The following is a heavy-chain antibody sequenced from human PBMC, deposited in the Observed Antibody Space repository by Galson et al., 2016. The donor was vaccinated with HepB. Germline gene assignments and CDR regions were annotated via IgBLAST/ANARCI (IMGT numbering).Heavy chain of an antibody. CDR3: ARVHTSDWYEGYFDY. D-gene: IGHD6-19*01. Sequence: CAISGDSVSSYNAAWNWIRQSPSRGLEWLGRTYYRSKWYIDYAVSVKSRIIINSDTSKNQFSLQLNSVTPEDTAVYYCARVHTSDWYEGYFDYWGQGTLVTVSS. CDR1: GDSVSSYNAA. V-gene: IGHV6-1*01. J-gene: IGHJ4*02. CDR2: TYYRSKWYI.